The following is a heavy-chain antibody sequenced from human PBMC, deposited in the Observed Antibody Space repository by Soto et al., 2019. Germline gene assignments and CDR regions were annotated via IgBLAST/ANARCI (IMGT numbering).Heavy chain of an antibody. D-gene: IGHD5-18*01. CDR1: GGSINSYY. CDR2: IYYSGST. V-gene: IGHV4-59*08. Sequence: QVQLQESGPGLVKPSETLSLTCTVSGGSINSYYWSWIRQPPGKGLESIGYIYYSGSTNYNPSLKSRVTMSVDTSKTHFSLKLSSVTAADTAVYYCARWGVDTAMVTEWFDPWGQGTLVTVSS. J-gene: IGHJ5*02. CDR3: ARWGVDTAMVTEWFDP.